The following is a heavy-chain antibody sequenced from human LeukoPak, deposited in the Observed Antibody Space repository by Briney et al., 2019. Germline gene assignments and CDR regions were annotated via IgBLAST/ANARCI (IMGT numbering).Heavy chain of an antibody. Sequence: SGGSPRLSCAASGFTFSSYAMSWVRQAPGKGLEWGSGISGSGGSTYYADSVKGRFTISRDNSKNTLYLQMNSLRAEDTAVYYCAKDWATMVRGADYWGQGTLVTVSS. J-gene: IGHJ4*02. CDR3: AKDWATMVRGADY. V-gene: IGHV3-23*01. D-gene: IGHD3-10*01. CDR2: ISGSGGST. CDR1: GFTFSSYA.